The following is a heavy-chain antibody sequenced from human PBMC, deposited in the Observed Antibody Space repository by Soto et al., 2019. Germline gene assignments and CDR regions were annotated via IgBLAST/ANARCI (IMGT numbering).Heavy chain of an antibody. CDR3: ARREIQGPIDY. CDR1: GYSINSSNW. J-gene: IGHJ4*02. Sequence: QVQLQESGPGLEKPTDTLSLTCAVCGYSINSSNWWGWIRQAPGKGLEWIGYIYYSGTTYYNPSLKSRLTMSVDTSKNQFSLKLTSVTAVDTAVYYCARREIQGPIDYWGQGTLVTVSS. D-gene: IGHD1-26*01. CDR2: IYYSGTT. V-gene: IGHV4-28*01.